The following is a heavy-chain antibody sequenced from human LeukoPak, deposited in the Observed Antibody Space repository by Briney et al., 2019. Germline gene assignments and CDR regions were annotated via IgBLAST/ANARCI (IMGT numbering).Heavy chain of an antibody. J-gene: IGHJ6*03. CDR3: ARDCTDYDFWSGYYYYYYMDV. D-gene: IGHD3-3*01. V-gene: IGHV3-7*01. CDR1: GFTFSSYG. CDR2: IKQDGSEK. Sequence: GGSLRLSCAASGFTFSSYGMHWVRQAPGKGLEWVANIKQDGSEKYYVDSVKGRFTISRDNAKNSLYLQMNSLRGEDTGVYYCARDCTDYDFWSGYYYYYYMDVWGKGTTVTVSS.